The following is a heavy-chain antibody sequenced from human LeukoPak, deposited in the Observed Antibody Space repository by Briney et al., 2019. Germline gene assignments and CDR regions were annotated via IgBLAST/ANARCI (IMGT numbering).Heavy chain of an antibody. D-gene: IGHD6-13*01. CDR3: ARSRYHSSSWYWSQIQYYFDY. CDR1: GFTFSSYW. Sequence: PGGSLRLSCAASGFTFSSYWMSWVRQAPGKGLEWVANIKQDGSEKYYVDSVKGRFTISRDNAKNSLYLQMNSLRAEDTAVYYCARSRYHSSSWYWSQIQYYFDYWGQGTLVTVSS. CDR2: IKQDGSEK. V-gene: IGHV3-7*01. J-gene: IGHJ4*02.